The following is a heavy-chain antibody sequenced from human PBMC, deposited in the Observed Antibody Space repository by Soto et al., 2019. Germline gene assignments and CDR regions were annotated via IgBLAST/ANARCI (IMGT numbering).Heavy chain of an antibody. Sequence: PSETLSLTRTVSGGSISSSSYFWGWIRQPPGKGLEWIGSMYYSGGTYYNPSLKSRVTISVDTSKNQFSPKLTSVTAADTAVYYCARDKITGLFDYWGQGTLVTVSS. CDR2: MYYSGGT. J-gene: IGHJ4*02. D-gene: IGHD2-8*02. V-gene: IGHV4-39*07. CDR1: GGSISSSSYF. CDR3: ARDKITGLFDY.